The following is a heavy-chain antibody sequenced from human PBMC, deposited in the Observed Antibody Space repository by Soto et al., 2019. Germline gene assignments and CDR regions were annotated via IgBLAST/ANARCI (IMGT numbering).Heavy chain of an antibody. CDR2: FDPEDGET. V-gene: IGHV1-24*01. CDR1: GYSFNSYY. CDR3: ATGIQLWLYAFDI. Sequence: GASVKVSCKASGYSFNSYYMHWVRQAPGKGLEWMGGFDPEDGETICAQKFQGRVTMTEDTSTDTAYMKLSSLRSEDTAVYYCATGIQLWLYAFDIWGQGTMVTVSS. D-gene: IGHD5-18*01. J-gene: IGHJ3*02.